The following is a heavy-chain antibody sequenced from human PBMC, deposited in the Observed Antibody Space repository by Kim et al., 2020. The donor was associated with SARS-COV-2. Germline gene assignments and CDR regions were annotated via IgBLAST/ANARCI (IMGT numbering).Heavy chain of an antibody. CDR2: IWYDGSNK. CDR1: GFTFSRYG. Sequence: GGSLRLSCAASGFTFSRYGMHWVRQAPGKGLEWVAVIWYDGSNKYYADSVKGRFTISRDNSKNTLYLQMNSLRAEDTAVYYCARDAGLGRGYAFDIWGQGTMVTVSS. CDR3: ARDAGLGRGYAFDI. J-gene: IGHJ3*02. V-gene: IGHV3-33*01. D-gene: IGHD7-27*01.